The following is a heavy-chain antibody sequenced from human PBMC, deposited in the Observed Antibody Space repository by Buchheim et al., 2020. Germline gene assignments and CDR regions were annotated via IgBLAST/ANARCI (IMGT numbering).Heavy chain of an antibody. Sequence: QVQLQESGPGPVKPSETLSLTCTVSGGSISSYYWSWIRQPPRKGLEWIGYIYYSGSTNYNPSLKSRVTLSVDTSKNQSPLKLSSVTAADTAVYYCARARGYSSGWYGSWFDPSGQGTL. CDR1: GGSISSYY. CDR2: IYYSGST. CDR3: ARARGYSSGWYGSWFDP. J-gene: IGHJ5*02. D-gene: IGHD6-19*01. V-gene: IGHV4-59*01.